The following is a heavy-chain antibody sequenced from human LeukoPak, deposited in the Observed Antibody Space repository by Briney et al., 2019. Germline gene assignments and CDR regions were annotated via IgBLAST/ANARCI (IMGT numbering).Heavy chain of an antibody. CDR2: IRYDGSNK. V-gene: IGHV3-30*02. D-gene: IGHD4-17*01. CDR1: GFTFSSYG. CDR3: ARENGTPYGDYTLFGY. J-gene: IGHJ4*02. Sequence: GGSLRLSCAASGFTFSSYGMHWVRQAPGKGLEWVAFIRYDGSNKYYADSVKGRFTISRDNAKNSLYLQMNSLRAEDTAVYYCARENGTPYGDYTLFGYWGQGTLVTVSS.